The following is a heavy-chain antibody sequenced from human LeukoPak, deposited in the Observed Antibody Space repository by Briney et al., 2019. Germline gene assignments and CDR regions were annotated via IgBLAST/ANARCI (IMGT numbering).Heavy chain of an antibody. D-gene: IGHD3-10*02. Sequence: GGSLRLSSAASGFTFSSYEMNWVRQAPGKGLEWVLYISSSGSTIYYADSVKGRFTISRDNAKNSLYLQMNSLRAEDTAVYYCAELGITMIGGVWGKGTTVTISS. J-gene: IGHJ6*04. CDR1: GFTFSSYE. CDR3: AELGITMIGGV. CDR2: ISSSGSTI. V-gene: IGHV3-48*03.